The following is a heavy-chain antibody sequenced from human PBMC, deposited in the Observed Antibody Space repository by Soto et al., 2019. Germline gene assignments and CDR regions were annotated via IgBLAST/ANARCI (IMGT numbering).Heavy chain of an antibody. Sequence: GESLKISCAASGFTFDDYTMVWVRQAPGKGLEWVSLISWDGGNTYYADSVKGRFTISRHNTKNSLYLQMNSLRPEDTALYYCAKVLYSGLVGGLGHWGQGTLVTVSS. CDR1: GFTFDDYT. CDR3: AKVLYSGLVGGLGH. V-gene: IGHV3-43*01. J-gene: IGHJ5*02. CDR2: ISWDGGNT. D-gene: IGHD5-12*01.